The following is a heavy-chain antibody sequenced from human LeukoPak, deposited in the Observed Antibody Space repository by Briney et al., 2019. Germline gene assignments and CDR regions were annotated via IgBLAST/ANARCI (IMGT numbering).Heavy chain of an antibody. CDR2: IRYDGTNK. Sequence: PGGSLRLSCAASGFTFASYGMHWVRHAPGKGLEWVALIRYDGTNKYYTDSVKGRFTISKDNSKNTLYLQMNSLRAEDTAVYYCAKDVKWGAAAYYFDSWGQGSLVTVSS. D-gene: IGHD6-13*01. J-gene: IGHJ4*02. V-gene: IGHV3-30*02. CDR3: AKDVKWGAAAYYFDS. CDR1: GFTFASYG.